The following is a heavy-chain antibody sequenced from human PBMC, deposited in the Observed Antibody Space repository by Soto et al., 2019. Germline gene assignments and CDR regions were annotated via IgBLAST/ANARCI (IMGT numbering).Heavy chain of an antibody. CDR3: ARGYGSGNYYFDY. CDR1: GGTFSSYT. Sequence: QVQLVQSGAEVKKPGSSVKVSCKASGGTFSSYTISWVRQAPGQGLEWMGRIIPILGIANYAQKFQGRVTITADKSTSTAYMELSGLRSEETAVYYYARGYGSGNYYFDYLGQGTLVTVAS. V-gene: IGHV1-69*02. J-gene: IGHJ4*02. D-gene: IGHD3-10*01. CDR2: IIPILGIA.